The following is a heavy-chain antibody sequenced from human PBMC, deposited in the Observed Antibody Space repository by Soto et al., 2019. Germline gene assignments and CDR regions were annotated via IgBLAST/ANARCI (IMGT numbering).Heavy chain of an antibody. V-gene: IGHV3-21*04. D-gene: IGHD6-19*01. CDR1: GFTFTRYS. J-gene: IGHJ4*02. Sequence: PGGSLRLSCAASGFTFTRYSMNWVRQAPGKGLEWVSSISSTTNYIYYADSMKGRFTVSRDNAKNSVYLQMNSLRAEDTAVYYCARDSYSSYWGQGTLVTVSS. CDR2: ISSTTNYI. CDR3: ARDSYSSY.